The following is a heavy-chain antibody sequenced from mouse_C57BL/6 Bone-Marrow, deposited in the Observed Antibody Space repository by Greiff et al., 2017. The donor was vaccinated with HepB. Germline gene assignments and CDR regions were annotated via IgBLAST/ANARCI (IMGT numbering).Heavy chain of an antibody. Sequence: EVKLVESGGGLVQPGGSLKLSCAASGFTFSDYYMYWVRQTPEKRLEWVAYISNGGGSTYYPDTVKGRFTISRDNAKNTLYLQMSRLKSEDTAMYYCARLGGYYLYAMDYWGQGTSVTVSS. J-gene: IGHJ4*01. CDR2: ISNGGGST. CDR3: ARLGGYYLYAMDY. D-gene: IGHD2-3*01. V-gene: IGHV5-12*01. CDR1: GFTFSDYY.